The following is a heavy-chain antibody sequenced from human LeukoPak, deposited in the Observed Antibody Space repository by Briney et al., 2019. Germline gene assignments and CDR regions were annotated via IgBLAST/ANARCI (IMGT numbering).Heavy chain of an antibody. CDR1: GGSISSSSYS. CDR2: IYYSGTT. V-gene: IGHV4-39*01. J-gene: IGHJ4*02. D-gene: IGHD3-3*01. CDR3: ARLRFDFWSGYTHPYFDY. Sequence: SETLSLTCTVSGGSISSSSYSWGWIRQPPGKGLEWIGSIYYSGTTYYNPSLKSRVTISVDTSKIQFSLKLSSVAATDTAAYFCARLRFDFWSGYTHPYFDYWGQGTLVTVSS.